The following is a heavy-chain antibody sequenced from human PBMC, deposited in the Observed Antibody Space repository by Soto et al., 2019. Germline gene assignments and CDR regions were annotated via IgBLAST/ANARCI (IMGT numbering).Heavy chain of an antibody. J-gene: IGHJ6*02. D-gene: IGHD2-21*02. V-gene: IGHV4-59*01. CDR3: ARDLWGYCGTDCYPLDV. CDR1: GGSMSSYY. Sequence: PSETLSLTCTVSGGSMSSYYWSWIRQPPGKGLEWIGYIYYSGSTNYNPSLKSRVTMSVDTPKNQFSLKLSSVTAADTAVYYCARDLWGYCGTDCYPLDVWGQGTTVTVSS. CDR2: IYYSGST.